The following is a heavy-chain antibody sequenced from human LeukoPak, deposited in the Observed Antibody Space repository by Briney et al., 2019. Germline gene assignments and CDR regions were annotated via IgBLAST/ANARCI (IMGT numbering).Heavy chain of an antibody. V-gene: IGHV4-39*07. CDR3: ARGQLMSGSSWYVRYYYYYMDV. CDR1: GDSINSGTYY. J-gene: IGHJ6*03. D-gene: IGHD6-13*01. Sequence: YPSETLSLTCTVSGDSINSGTYYWGWIRQPPGKGLEWIGEINHSGSTNYNPSLKSRVTISVDTSKNQFSLKLSSVTAADTAVYYCARGQLMSGSSWYVRYYYYYMDVWGKGTTVTASS. CDR2: INHSGST.